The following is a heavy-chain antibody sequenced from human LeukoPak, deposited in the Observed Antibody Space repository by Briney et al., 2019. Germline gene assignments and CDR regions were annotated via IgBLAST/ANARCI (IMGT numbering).Heavy chain of an antibody. CDR3: ARLILGEREWLSPDY. Sequence: ASVKVSCKASGYTFTSYGISWVRQAPGQGLEWMGWISAYNGNTNYAQKLQGRVTMTTDTSTSTAYMELRSLRSDDTAVYYCARLILGEREWLSPDYWGQGTLVTVSS. CDR1: GYTFTSYG. V-gene: IGHV1-18*01. J-gene: IGHJ4*02. D-gene: IGHD3-3*01. CDR2: ISAYNGNT.